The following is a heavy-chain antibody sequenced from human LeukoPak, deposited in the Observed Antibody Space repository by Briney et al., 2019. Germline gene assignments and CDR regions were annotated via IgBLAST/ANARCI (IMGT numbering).Heavy chain of an antibody. Sequence: ASVKVSCKASGGTFSSYAISWVRQAPGQGLEWMGGIIPIFGTANYAQKFQGRVTITTDESTSTAYMELSSLRSEDTAVYYCARHPYGDYSCFDYWGQGTLVTVSS. D-gene: IGHD4-17*01. CDR3: ARHPYGDYSCFDY. CDR2: IIPIFGTA. V-gene: IGHV1-69*05. CDR1: GGTFSSYA. J-gene: IGHJ4*02.